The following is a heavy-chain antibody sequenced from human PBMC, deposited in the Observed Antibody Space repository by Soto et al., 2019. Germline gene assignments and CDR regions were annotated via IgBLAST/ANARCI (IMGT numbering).Heavy chain of an antibody. Sequence: PGGSLRLSCAASGFTFSSYGMHWVRQAPGKGLEWVAVIWYDGSNKYYADSVKGRFTISRDNSKNTLYLQMNSLRAEDTAVYYCARDEPVEVVAAAFDYWGQGTLVTVSS. CDR3: ARDEPVEVVAAAFDY. D-gene: IGHD6-13*01. J-gene: IGHJ4*02. CDR2: IWYDGSNK. CDR1: GFTFSSYG. V-gene: IGHV3-33*01.